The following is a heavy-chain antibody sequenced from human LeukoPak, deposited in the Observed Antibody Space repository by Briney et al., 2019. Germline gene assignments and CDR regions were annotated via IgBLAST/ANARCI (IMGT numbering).Heavy chain of an antibody. CDR3: AKARRYYYDSSGYYYAFDY. CDR1: GFTFSSYG. CDR2: ISYDGSNK. J-gene: IGHJ4*02. Sequence: PGGSLRLSCAASGFTFSSYGMHWVRQAPGKGLEWGAVISYDGSNKYYADSVKGRFTISRDNSKNTLYLQMNSLRAEDTAVYYCAKARRYYYDSSGYYYAFDYWGQGTLVTVSS. D-gene: IGHD3-22*01. V-gene: IGHV3-30*18.